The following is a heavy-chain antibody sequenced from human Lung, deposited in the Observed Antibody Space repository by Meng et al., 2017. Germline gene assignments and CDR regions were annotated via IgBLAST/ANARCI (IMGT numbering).Heavy chain of an antibody. CDR1: GGSFSGYY. D-gene: IGHD6-19*01. Sequence: QVQRQQWVAGLLKTSETLSLTCAVYGGSFSGYYWSWIRQPPGKGLEWIGEIIDSGSTNYNPSLKSRVTISVDTSKNQFSLRVTSVTAADRAVYYCVRRTYSSGWYFDYWGQGTLVTVSS. CDR2: IIDSGST. V-gene: IGHV4-34*02. CDR3: VRRTYSSGWYFDY. J-gene: IGHJ4*02.